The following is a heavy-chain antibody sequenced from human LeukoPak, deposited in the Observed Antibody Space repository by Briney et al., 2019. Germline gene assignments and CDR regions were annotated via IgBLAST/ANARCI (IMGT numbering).Heavy chain of an antibody. Sequence: PGGSLRLSCAASGFTFSNYYMSWLRQAPGKGLEWVSYISSSDSTMYYADSVKGRFTTSRDNAKNSLYLQMNSLRAEDTAVYYCARAVEKSLDYWGQGTLVTVSS. CDR3: ARAVEKSLDY. V-gene: IGHV3-11*01. CDR2: ISSSDSTM. J-gene: IGHJ4*02. CDR1: GFTFSNYY.